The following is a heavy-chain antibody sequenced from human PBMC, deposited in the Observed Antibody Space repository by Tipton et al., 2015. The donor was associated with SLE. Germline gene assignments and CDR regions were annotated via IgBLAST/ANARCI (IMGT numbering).Heavy chain of an antibody. CDR3: ASQYYDFWSGPSAFDI. D-gene: IGHD3-3*01. J-gene: IGHJ3*02. CDR1: GGSISSYY. Sequence: LRLSCTVSGGSISSYYWSWIRQPPGKGLEWIGEINHSGSSNYKASLKSRVTTSVDTTKNQFSLKLRSVTAADTAAYYCASQYYDFWSGPSAFDIWGQGTMVTVSS. V-gene: IGHV4-34*01. CDR2: INHSGSS.